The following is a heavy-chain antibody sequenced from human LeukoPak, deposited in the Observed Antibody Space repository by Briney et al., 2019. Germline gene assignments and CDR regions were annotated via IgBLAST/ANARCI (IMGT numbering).Heavy chain of an antibody. CDR1: GFTFSSYG. V-gene: IGHV3-30*02. CDR2: IRYDGSNK. J-gene: IGHJ4*02. CDR3: AKTPRDHYDFWSGYYTTESID. Sequence: GGSLRLSCAASGFTFSSYGMHWVRQAPGKGLEWVAFIRYDGSNKYYADSVKCRFTISRDNSKNTLYLQMNSLRAEDTAVYYCAKTPRDHYDFWSGYYTTESIDWGQGTLVTVSS. D-gene: IGHD3-3*01.